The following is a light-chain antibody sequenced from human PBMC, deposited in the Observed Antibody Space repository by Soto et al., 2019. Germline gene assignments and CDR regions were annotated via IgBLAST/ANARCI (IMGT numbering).Light chain of an antibody. Sequence: QSALTQPASVSGSPGQSITISCTGTSSDVGGYNYVYWYQQHPGKAPKLMIYDVSNRPSGVSNRFSGSKSGNTASLTISGLQAEDEADYYCRSYRSSSTLVVFGGGTKLTVL. J-gene: IGLJ2*01. V-gene: IGLV2-14*01. CDR2: DVS. CDR3: RSYRSSSTLVV. CDR1: SSDVGGYNY.